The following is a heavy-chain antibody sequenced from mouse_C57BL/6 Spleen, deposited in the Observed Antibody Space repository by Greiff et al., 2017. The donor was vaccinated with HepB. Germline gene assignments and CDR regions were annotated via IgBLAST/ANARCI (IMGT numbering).Heavy chain of an antibody. J-gene: IGHJ1*03. V-gene: IGHV1-52*01. Sequence: VKLQQPGAELVRPGSSVKLSCKASGYTFTSYWMHWVKQRPIQGLEWIGNIDPSDSETHYNQKFKDKATLTVDKSSSTAYMQLSSLTSEDSAVYYCARSRRGGSSYYWYFDVWGTGTTVTVSS. CDR1: GYTFTSYW. CDR2: IDPSDSET. D-gene: IGHD1-1*01. CDR3: ARSRRGGSSYYWYFDV.